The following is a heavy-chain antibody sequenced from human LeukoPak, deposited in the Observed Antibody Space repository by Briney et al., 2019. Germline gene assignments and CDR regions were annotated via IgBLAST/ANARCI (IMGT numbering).Heavy chain of an antibody. CDR3: ARGYSSSWPIDY. Sequence: ASVKVSCKVSGYTLTELSMHWVRQAPGKGLEWMGGFDPEDGETIYAQKFQGRVTMTEDTSTDTAYMELSSLRSEDTAVYYCARGYSSSWPIDYWGQGTLVTVSS. D-gene: IGHD6-13*01. V-gene: IGHV1-24*01. CDR1: GYTLTELS. J-gene: IGHJ4*02. CDR2: FDPEDGET.